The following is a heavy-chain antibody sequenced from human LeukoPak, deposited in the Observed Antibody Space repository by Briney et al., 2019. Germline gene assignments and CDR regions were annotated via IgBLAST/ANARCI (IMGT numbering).Heavy chain of an antibody. J-gene: IGHJ3*02. CDR1: GFTFSSYG. CDR3: ASELAYCGGDCYSAFDI. D-gene: IGHD2-21*02. Sequence: GGSLRLSCVASGFTFSSYGMHWVRQAPGKGLEGVAGISYDGSNKYNADSVKGRISISRDNSKNTLYLQMNSLRAEDTAVYYCASELAYCGGDCYSAFDIWGQGTMVTVSS. V-gene: IGHV3-30*03. CDR2: ISYDGSNK.